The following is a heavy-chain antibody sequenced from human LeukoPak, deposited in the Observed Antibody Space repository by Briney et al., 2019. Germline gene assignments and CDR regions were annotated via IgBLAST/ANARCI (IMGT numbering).Heavy chain of an antibody. D-gene: IGHD3-10*01. V-gene: IGHV3-30-3*01. CDR3: ARDVTMVRGVSDY. J-gene: IGHJ4*02. CDR2: ISYDGSNK. Sequence: GRSLRLSCAASGFTFSSYAMHWVRQAPGKGLEWVAVISYDGSNKYYADSVKGRFTISRDNSKNTLYLQMNSLRAEDTAVYYCARDVTMVRGVSDYWGQGTLVTVSS. CDR1: GFTFSSYA.